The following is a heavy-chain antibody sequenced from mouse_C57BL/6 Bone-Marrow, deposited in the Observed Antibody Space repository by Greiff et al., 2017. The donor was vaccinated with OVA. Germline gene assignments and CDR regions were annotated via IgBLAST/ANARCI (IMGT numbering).Heavy chain of an antibody. J-gene: IGHJ1*03. CDR3: VREDYYYGKDWYFDV. CDR1: GFTFNTYA. V-gene: IGHV10-3*01. D-gene: IGHD1-1*01. CDR2: IRSKSSNYAT. Sequence: EVQVVESGGGLVQPKGSLKLSCAASGFTFNTYAMHWVRQAPGKGLEWVARIRSKSSNYATYYANSVKDRFTISRDDSQSMLYLQMNNLKTEDTAMYYCVREDYYYGKDWYFDVWGTGTTVTVSS.